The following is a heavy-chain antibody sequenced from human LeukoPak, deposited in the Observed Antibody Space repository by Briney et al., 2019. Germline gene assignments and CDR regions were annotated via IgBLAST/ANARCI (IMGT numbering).Heavy chain of an antibody. D-gene: IGHD1-20*01. CDR1: GDSVSSIDAA. J-gene: IGHJ4*02. V-gene: IGHV6-1*01. CDR2: TYHRVWWYH. CDR3: ARVGTSNWDARGPFYFDF. Sequence: SGPTLVKPSQTLSLTCAISGDSVSSIDAAWNWIIHSPSRRLERLGMTYHRVWWYHVYEEFVRSRIGINQDTSKNQFSRQLASVTPEDTAGCHCARVGTSNWDARGPFYFDFWGQGTPVTVSS.